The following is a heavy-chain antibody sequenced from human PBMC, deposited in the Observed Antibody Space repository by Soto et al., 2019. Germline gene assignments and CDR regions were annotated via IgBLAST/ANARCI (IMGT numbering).Heavy chain of an antibody. Sequence: QVQLQQWGAGLLKPSETLSLNCAVTGGSLSGYYWRWIRQPPGKGLEWIGEVKDGGHTNYSPSLRGRVTISSDTSNNQFSLTPTSVTAADPGVYYCARGPEGVGATHRDPGSLVTVSS. V-gene: IGHV4-34*01. J-gene: IGHJ4*02. CDR1: GGSLSGYY. D-gene: IGHD5-12*01. CDR2: VKDGGHT. CDR3: ARGPEGVGATH.